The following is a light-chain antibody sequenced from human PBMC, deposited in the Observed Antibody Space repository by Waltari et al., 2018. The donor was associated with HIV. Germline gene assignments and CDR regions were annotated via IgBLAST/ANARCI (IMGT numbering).Light chain of an antibody. CDR1: RRDLCAYYS. CDR2: DVS. CDR3: SSYATTDTLI. J-gene: IGLJ2*01. Sequence: QSALHPPAFVSWSPGQSITLSCTCSRRDLCAYYSVPWYQQHPGKAPRLMIYDVSNRPSGVSNRFAGSKSANTASLTISGLQAEDEADYFCSSYATTDTLIFGGGTKVTVL. V-gene: IGLV2-14*03.